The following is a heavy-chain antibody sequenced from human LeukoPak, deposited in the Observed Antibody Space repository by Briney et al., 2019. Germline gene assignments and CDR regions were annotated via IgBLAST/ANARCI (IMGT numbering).Heavy chain of an antibody. J-gene: IGHJ5*02. Sequence: ASVKVSCKASGYTFTRYYMHWVRQAPGQGLEWMGWINPNSGGTNYAQKFQGRVTMTRDTSISTAYMELSRLRSDDTAVYYCALGGAPTGYSYGYYSWFDPWGQGTLVTVSS. CDR3: ALGGAPTGYSYGYYSWFDP. CDR1: GYTFTRYY. V-gene: IGHV1-2*02. CDR2: INPNSGGT. D-gene: IGHD5-18*01.